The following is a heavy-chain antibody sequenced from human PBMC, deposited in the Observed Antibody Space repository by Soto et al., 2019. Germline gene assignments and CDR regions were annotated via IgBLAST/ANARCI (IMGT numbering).Heavy chain of an antibody. CDR1: GRSISEINSY. CDR2: IHHTGST. V-gene: IGHV4-39*01. J-gene: IGHJ5*02. D-gene: IGHD5-12*01. CDR3: ARPEGGYGSGYSWFDP. Sequence: LSLTCSVSGRSISEINSYWGWIRQTPGEGLEWIGTIHHTGSTYYNPSLKSRVIISLDTSKNQFSLKLSSVTAADTALYYCARPEGGYGSGYSWFDPWGQGTRVTSPQ.